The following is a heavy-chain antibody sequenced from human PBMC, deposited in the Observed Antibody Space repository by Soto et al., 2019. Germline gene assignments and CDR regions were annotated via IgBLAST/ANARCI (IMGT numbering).Heavy chain of an antibody. CDR3: ARDDAISGRARAFDG. Sequence: QVRLVQSGTVVTEPGASVKVSCKASGYTFSTYYISWVRQARGQGLQWLGWISGFNGNTFSPQEVQDRVVRTMDTSTTTAYMELTSLKAADTAVYYCARDDAISGRARAFDGWGQGTLVIVSS. CDR2: ISGFNGNT. D-gene: IGHD6-25*01. CDR1: GYTFSTYY. V-gene: IGHV1-18*01. J-gene: IGHJ3*01.